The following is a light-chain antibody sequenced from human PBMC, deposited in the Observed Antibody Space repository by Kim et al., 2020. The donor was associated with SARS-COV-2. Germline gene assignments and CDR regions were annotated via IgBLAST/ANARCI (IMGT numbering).Light chain of an antibody. J-gene: IGKJ5*01. CDR1: ESIRSRD. V-gene: IGKV3-20*01. CDR3: QHYGSSIT. Sequence: IVLTQSPGILSLSPGERVTLSCRASESIRSRDLSWCQQRPGQAPRLLMYGAYNRPSGIPDRFSGSASEREFTLTINRLEPEDFAVYYCQHYGSSITFGQGTRLEIK. CDR2: GAY.